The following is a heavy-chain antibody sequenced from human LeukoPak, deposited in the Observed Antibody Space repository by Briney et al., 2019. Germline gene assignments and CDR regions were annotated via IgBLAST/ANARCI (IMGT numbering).Heavy chain of an antibody. CDR2: ISYDGSNK. CDR1: GFTFSSYG. V-gene: IGHV3-30*18. Sequence: PGGSLRLSCAASGFTFSSYGMHWVRQAPGKGLEWVAVISYDGSNKYYADSVKGRFTISRDNSKNTLYLQMNSLRAEDTAVYYCAKIIVGMVRGVNYYYYGMDVWGQGTTVTVSS. CDR3: AKIIVGMVRGVNYYYYGMDV. D-gene: IGHD3-10*01. J-gene: IGHJ6*02.